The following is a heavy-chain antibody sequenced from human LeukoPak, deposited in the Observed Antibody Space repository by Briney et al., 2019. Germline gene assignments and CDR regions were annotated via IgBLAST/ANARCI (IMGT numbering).Heavy chain of an antibody. V-gene: IGHV4-39*07. CDR3: ASGAYYFDY. D-gene: IGHD3-16*01. Sequence: SETLSLTCTVSGGSISSSSYYWGWIRQPPGKGLEWIGSIYYSGSTYYNPTLKSRVTISVDTSKNQFSLKLSSVTAADTAVYYCASGAYYFDYWGQGTLVTVSS. CDR1: GGSISSSSYY. J-gene: IGHJ4*02. CDR2: IYYSGST.